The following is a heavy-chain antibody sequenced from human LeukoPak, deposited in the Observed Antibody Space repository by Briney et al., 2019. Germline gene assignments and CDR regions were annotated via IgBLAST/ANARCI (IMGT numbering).Heavy chain of an antibody. CDR3: ARSIGYYYTMDV. CDR2: ISSSGSTI. Sequence: GGSLRLSCAASGFTFSDYYMSWIRQAPGKGLEWISYISSSGSTIYYADSVKGRFTISRDNANNSLYLQMNSLRAEDTAVYYCARSIGYYYTMDVWGQGTTVTVSS. J-gene: IGHJ6*02. D-gene: IGHD3-22*01. CDR1: GFTFSDYY. V-gene: IGHV3-11*01.